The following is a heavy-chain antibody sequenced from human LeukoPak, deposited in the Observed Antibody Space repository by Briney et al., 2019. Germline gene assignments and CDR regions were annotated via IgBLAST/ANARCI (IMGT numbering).Heavy chain of an antibody. V-gene: IGHV3-9*01. CDR3: EKDTAAVAGSYYYYGMAV. CDR1: GFTFDDYA. D-gene: IGHD6-19*01. J-gene: IGHJ6*02. Sequence: GRSRRLSCAASGFTFDDYAMHWVRQAPGKGLEWVSGISWNSGSIGYADSVKGRFTISRDNAKNSLYLQMNSLKAEDTALYYCEKDTAAVAGSYYYYGMAVWGQGTTVTVSS. CDR2: ISWNSGSI.